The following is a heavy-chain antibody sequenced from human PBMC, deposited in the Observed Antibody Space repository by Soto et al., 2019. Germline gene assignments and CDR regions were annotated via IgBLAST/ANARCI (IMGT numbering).Heavy chain of an antibody. V-gene: IGHV3-30-3*01. CDR1: GFTFSSYA. Sequence: GGSLRLSCAASGFTFSSYAMHWVRQAPGKGLEWVAVISYDGSNKYYADSVKGRFTISRDNSKNTLYLQMNSLRAEDTAVYYCARGGKKILGYYFDYWGQGTLVTVSS. CDR3: ARGGKKILGYYFDY. J-gene: IGHJ4*02. CDR2: ISYDGSNK. D-gene: IGHD2-15*01.